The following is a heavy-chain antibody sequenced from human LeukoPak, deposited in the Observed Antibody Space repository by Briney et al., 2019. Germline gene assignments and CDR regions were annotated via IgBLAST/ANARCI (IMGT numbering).Heavy chain of an antibody. V-gene: IGHV1-46*01. CDR1: GYTFTSYY. CDR2: INPSGGST. D-gene: IGHD2-2*01. Sequence: ASVKVSCKASGYTFTSYYMHWVRQAPGQGLEWMGIINPSGGSTSYAQKFQGRVTITRDTSASTAYMELSSLRSEDTAVYYCARNPLGYCSSTSCSQNYYYYGMDVWGQGTTVTVSS. CDR3: ARNPLGYCSSTSCSQNYYYYGMDV. J-gene: IGHJ6*02.